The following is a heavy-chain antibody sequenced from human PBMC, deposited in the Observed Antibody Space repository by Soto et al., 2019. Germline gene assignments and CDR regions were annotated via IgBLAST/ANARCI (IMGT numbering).Heavy chain of an antibody. CDR2: ISSSSSYT. D-gene: IGHD2-21*02. J-gene: IGHJ4*02. Sequence: GRSLRLSCAASGFTFSDHYMSLIRQAQGKGLEWVSYISSSSSYTNYADSVKGRFTISRDNAKNSLYLQMNSLRAEDTAVYYCARDGGDGRYCGGDCYLNYFDYWGQGTLVTVSS. V-gene: IGHV3-11*05. CDR3: ARDGGDGRYCGGDCYLNYFDY. CDR1: GFTFSDHY.